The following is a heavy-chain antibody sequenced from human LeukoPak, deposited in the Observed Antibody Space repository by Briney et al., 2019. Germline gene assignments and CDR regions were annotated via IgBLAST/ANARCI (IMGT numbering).Heavy chain of an antibody. Sequence: SETLSLTCTVSGGSISSSDYYWGWIRQPPGKGLEWIGTIYYSGTTYYNPSLKSRVTISVDTSKNHFSLKLSSVTAADSANYYCARRRKAAYALYFDYWGQGALVTVSS. V-gene: IGHV4-39*02. CDR1: GGSISSSDYY. D-gene: IGHD2-21*01. CDR2: IYYSGTT. CDR3: ARRRKAAYALYFDY. J-gene: IGHJ4*02.